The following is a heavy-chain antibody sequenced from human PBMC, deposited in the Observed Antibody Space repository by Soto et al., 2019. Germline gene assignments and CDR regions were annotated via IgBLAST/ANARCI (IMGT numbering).Heavy chain of an antibody. CDR2: IYYSGST. D-gene: IGHD5-12*01. J-gene: IGHJ4*02. Sequence: SETLSLTCTVSGGSISSYYWSWIRQPPGKGLEWIGYIYYSGSTNYNPSLKSRVTISVETSKNQFSLKLSSVTAADTAVYYCARADVGMATITFFDYWGQGTLVTVSS. CDR3: ARADVGMATITFFDY. CDR1: GGSISSYY. V-gene: IGHV4-59*01.